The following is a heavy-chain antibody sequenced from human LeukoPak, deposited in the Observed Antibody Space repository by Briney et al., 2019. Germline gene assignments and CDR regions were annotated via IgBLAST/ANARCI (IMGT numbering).Heavy chain of an antibody. V-gene: IGHV4-39*01. CDR2: IYYSGST. J-gene: IGHJ5*02. D-gene: IGHD6-13*01. CDR3: ARQWAAGWFDP. Sequence: ASETLFLTCTVSGGSISSSSYYWGWIRQPPGKGLEWIGSIYYSGSTYYNPSLKSRVTISVDTSKNQFSLKLSSVTAADTAVYYCARQWAAGWFDPWGQGTLVTVSS. CDR1: GGSISSSSYY.